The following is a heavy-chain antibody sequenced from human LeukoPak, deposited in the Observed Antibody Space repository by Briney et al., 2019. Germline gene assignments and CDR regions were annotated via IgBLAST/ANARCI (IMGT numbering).Heavy chain of an antibody. CDR2: INAGNGNT. Sequence: ASVKVSCKASGYRFTTDMYTMHWLRQAPGHRLEWMGWINAGNGNTKYSQTCQGRVTITRDNAARTVYMEVSMLVSEDTALYYCGRNSDRSGWSRVYWGQGTLVTVSS. V-gene: IGHV1-3*01. D-gene: IGHD3-3*01. J-gene: IGHJ4*02. CDR3: GRNSDRSGWSRVY. CDR1: GYRFTTDMYT.